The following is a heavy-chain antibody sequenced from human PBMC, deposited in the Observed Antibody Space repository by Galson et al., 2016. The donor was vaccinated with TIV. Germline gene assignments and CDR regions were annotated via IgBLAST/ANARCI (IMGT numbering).Heavy chain of an antibody. V-gene: IGHV1-69*06. CDR1: GGSFMNYA. D-gene: IGHD1-14*01. CDR3: AGPPTFGNVYHYYMDV. Sequence: SVKVSCKASGGSFMNYAVSWVRQAPGQGLEWMGRIIPIFGTGDYAQEFQGRVTITADIFASTAYMELSSLTSDDTAVCYCAGPPTFGNVYHYYMDVWGKGTAVTVSS. CDR2: IIPIFGTG. J-gene: IGHJ6*03.